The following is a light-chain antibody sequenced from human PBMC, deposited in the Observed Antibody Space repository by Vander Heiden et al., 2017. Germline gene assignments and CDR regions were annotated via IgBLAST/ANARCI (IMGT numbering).Light chain of an antibody. CDR2: AAS. V-gene: IGKV3-15*01. Sequence: ELVMTQSPATLSVSPGERATLSCRASQSVNANLACYQQKPGQAPRLLIYAASTRAIGVPARFSGSGSGTDFSLTISRLQSEDFAVYYCQQYSHWPPLTFGGGIKVEIK. CDR3: QQYSHWPPLT. CDR1: QSVNAN. J-gene: IGKJ4*01.